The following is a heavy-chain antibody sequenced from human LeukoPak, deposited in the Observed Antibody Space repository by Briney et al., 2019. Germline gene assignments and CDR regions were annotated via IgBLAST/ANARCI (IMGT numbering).Heavy chain of an antibody. CDR2: IIPILGIA. Sequence: SVKVSCKASGGTFSSYTISWVRQAPGQGLEWMGRIIPILGIANYAQKFQGRVTITADKSTSTAYMELSSLRPEDTAVYYCAREAPTYYYDSSGYYSVYWGQGTLVTVSS. V-gene: IGHV1-69*04. J-gene: IGHJ4*02. CDR3: AREAPTYYYDSSGYYSVY. D-gene: IGHD3-22*01. CDR1: GGTFSSYT.